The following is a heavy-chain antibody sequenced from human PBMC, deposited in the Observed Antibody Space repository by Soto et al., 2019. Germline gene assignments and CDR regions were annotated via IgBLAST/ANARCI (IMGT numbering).Heavy chain of an antibody. CDR1: GFTFSSYA. CDR2: ISYDGSNK. V-gene: IGHV3-30-3*01. Sequence: GGSLRLSCAASGFTFSSYAMHWVRQAPGKGLEWVAVISYDGSNKYYADSVKGRFTISRDNSKNTLYLQMSSLRAEDTAVYYCAKRTSMSGNYYFGYWGQGTLVTVSS. CDR3: AKRTSMSGNYYFGY. J-gene: IGHJ4*02. D-gene: IGHD3-10*01.